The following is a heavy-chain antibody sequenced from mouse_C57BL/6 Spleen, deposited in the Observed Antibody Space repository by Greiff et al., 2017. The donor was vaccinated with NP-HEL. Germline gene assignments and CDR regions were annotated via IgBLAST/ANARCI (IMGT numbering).Heavy chain of an antibody. CDR1: GYTFTSYW. V-gene: IGHV1-55*01. J-gene: IGHJ4*01. CDR2: IYPGSGST. Sequence: QVQLQQSGAELVKPGASVKMSCKASGYTFTSYWITWVKQRPGQGLEWIGDIYPGSGSTNYNEKFKSKATLTVDTSSSTAYMQLSSLTSEDSAVYYCAREDITTVVATSSMDYWGQGTSVTVSS. CDR3: AREDITTVVATSSMDY. D-gene: IGHD1-1*01.